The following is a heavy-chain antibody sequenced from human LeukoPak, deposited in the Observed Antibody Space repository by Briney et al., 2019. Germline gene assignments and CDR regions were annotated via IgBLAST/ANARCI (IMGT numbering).Heavy chain of an antibody. CDR2: INYIRTA. J-gene: IGHJ6*02. V-gene: IGHV4-59*08. D-gene: IGHD6-13*01. CDR1: GGSISSYY. Sequence: SETLSLTCTVSGGSISSYYWNWIRQPPGKGLEWIGYINYIRTADYNPSLKSRVTISLDTSKNRFSLKLSSVTAADTAMYYCARSYSSSDHYYYYGMDVWGQGTTVTVSS. CDR3: ARSYSSSDHYYYYGMDV.